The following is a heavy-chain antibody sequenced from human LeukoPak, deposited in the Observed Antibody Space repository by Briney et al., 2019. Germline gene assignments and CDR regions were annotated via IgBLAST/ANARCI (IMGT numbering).Heavy chain of an antibody. Sequence: PSETLSLTCAVYGGSFSGYYWSWIRQPPGKGLEWIGEINHSGSTNYNLSLKSRVTISVDTSKNQFSLKLSSVTAADTAVYYCARDPYGNSDYVWGSYAPRGYMDVWGKGTTVTVSS. CDR1: GGSFSGYY. CDR2: INHSGST. J-gene: IGHJ6*03. CDR3: ARDPYGNSDYVWGSYAPRGYMDV. D-gene: IGHD3-16*01. V-gene: IGHV4-34*01.